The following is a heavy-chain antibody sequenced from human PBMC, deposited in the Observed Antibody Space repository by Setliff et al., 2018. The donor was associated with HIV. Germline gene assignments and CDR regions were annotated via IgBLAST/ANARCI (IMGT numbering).Heavy chain of an antibody. V-gene: IGHV1-8*02. CDR3: ARSQGIVVVTAIHFDY. Sequence: GASVKVSCKASGYTFTSFYLHWVRQAPGQGLEWMGWMNPNSGNTGYAQKFQGRVTMTRNTSISTVYMELSSLRSEDTAVYYCARSQGIVVVTAIHFDYWGQGTLVTVSS. CDR1: GYTFTSFY. CDR2: MNPNSGNT. D-gene: IGHD2-21*02. J-gene: IGHJ4*02.